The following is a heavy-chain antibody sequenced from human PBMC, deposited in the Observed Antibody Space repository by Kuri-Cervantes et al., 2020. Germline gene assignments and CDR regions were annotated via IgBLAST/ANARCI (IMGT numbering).Heavy chain of an antibody. V-gene: IGHV3-30*03. CDR1: GFTFSSYG. CDR3: ARENGYNPSSYYYGMDV. CDR2: ISYDGSNK. D-gene: IGHD5-24*01. Sequence: GGSLRLSCAASGFTFSSYGMHWVRQAPGKGLEWVAVISYDGSNKYYADSVKGRFTISRDNSKNTLYLQMNSLRAEDTAVYYCARENGYNPSSYYYGMDVWGQGTTVTDSS. J-gene: IGHJ6*02.